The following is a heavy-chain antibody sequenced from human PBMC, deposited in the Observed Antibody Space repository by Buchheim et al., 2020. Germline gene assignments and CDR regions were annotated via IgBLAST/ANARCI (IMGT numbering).Heavy chain of an antibody. CDR3: ARDRGYYYDSSGYSLGY. CDR1: GFTFSSYG. V-gene: IGHV3-33*01. CDR2: IWYDGSNK. J-gene: IGHJ4*02. D-gene: IGHD3-22*01. Sequence: QVQLVESGGGVVQPGRPLRLSCAASGFTFSSYGMHWVRQAPGKGLEWVAVIWYDGSNKYYADSVKGRFTISRDNSKNTLYLQMNSLRAEDTAVYYCARDRGYYYDSSGYSLGYWGQGTL.